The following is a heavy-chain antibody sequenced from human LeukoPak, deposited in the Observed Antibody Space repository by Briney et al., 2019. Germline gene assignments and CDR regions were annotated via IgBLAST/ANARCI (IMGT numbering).Heavy chain of an antibody. Sequence: PGVSLRLSCAASGLVFGDYGMHWVRQDPGKGLEWVTMVRNDGSDKYYADSVKGRFTISRDNSKNTLYLQMNSLRPEDTAVYYCAKHYYGSGSQKYYFDYWGQGTLVTVSS. V-gene: IGHV3-30*02. CDR2: VRNDGSDK. J-gene: IGHJ4*02. CDR1: GLVFGDYG. CDR3: AKHYYGSGSQKYYFDY. D-gene: IGHD3-10*01.